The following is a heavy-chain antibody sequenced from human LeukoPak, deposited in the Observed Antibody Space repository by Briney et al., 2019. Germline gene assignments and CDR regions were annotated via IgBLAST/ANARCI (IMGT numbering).Heavy chain of an antibody. CDR3: AKEKRNLRGARDAFDT. Sequence: GGSLRLSCAASGFTVSSNFMTWVRQAPGKGLEWVSVTYSDGTTYYADSVKGRFTISRDNSKNTLDLQMNSLRAEDTATYYRAKEKRNLRGARDAFDTWGQGTMVTVSA. V-gene: IGHV3-53*01. D-gene: IGHD4/OR15-4a*01. CDR2: TYSDGTT. CDR1: GFTVSSNF. J-gene: IGHJ3*02.